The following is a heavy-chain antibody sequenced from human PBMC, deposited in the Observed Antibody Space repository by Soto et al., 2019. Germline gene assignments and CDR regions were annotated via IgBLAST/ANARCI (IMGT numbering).Heavy chain of an antibody. CDR1: GDSISAYS. J-gene: IGHJ4*02. V-gene: IGHV4-59*01. D-gene: IGHD5-12*01. CDR2: IHYNGNT. CDR3: AREGNLGRWLQPLDF. Sequence: LSETLSLTCTVSGDSISAYSWSWVRQPPGKGLEWIGNIHYNGNTKYNPSLKSRVTMSVDTSKNQFSLRLISVTAADTAIHFCAREGNLGRWLQPLDFWGQGTLVTVSS.